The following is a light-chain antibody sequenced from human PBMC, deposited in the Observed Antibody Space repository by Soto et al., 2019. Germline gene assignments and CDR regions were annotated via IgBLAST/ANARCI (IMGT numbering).Light chain of an antibody. CDR2: GAS. CDR3: QQRSNWPRIT. V-gene: IGKV3D-20*02. J-gene: IGKJ5*01. Sequence: EIVLTQSPGTLSLSPGERATLSCRAIQSVSSSYLAWYQQKPGQAPRLLIYGASSRATGIPDRFSASGSGTDFTLTISDVQPEDFAVYYCQQRSNWPRITFGQGTRLEI. CDR1: QSVSSSY.